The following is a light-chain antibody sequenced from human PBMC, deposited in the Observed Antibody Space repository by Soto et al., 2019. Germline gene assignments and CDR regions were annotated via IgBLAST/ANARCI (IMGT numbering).Light chain of an antibody. CDR1: SSDVGGYNY. Sequence: QSVLTQPPSASGSPGQSVTISCTGTSSDVGGYNYVSWYQQHPGNAPKLMIYEVSKRPSGVPDRFSGSKSGNTASLTVSGLQAEDEADYYCSSYAVSNILSVVFGGGTKLTVL. J-gene: IGLJ2*01. CDR3: SSYAVSNILSVV. V-gene: IGLV2-8*01. CDR2: EVS.